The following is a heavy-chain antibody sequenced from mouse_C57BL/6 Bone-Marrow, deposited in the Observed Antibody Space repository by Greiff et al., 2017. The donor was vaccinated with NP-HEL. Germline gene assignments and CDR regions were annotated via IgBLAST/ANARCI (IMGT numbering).Heavy chain of an antibody. CDR1: GYTFTSYW. V-gene: IGHV1-69*01. CDR2: IDPSDSYT. Sequence: QVHVKQPGAELVMPGASVKLSCKASGYTFTSYWMHWVKQRPGQGLEWIGEIDPSDSYTNYNQKFKGKSTLTVDKSSSTAYMQLSSLTSEDSAVYYCAREALPYAMDYWGQGTSVTVSS. D-gene: IGHD5-5*01. J-gene: IGHJ4*01. CDR3: AREALPYAMDY.